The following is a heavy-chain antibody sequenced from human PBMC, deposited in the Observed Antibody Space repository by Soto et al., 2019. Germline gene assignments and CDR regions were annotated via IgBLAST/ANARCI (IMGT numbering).Heavy chain of an antibody. CDR1: GFSVSSNY. J-gene: IGHJ4*02. V-gene: IGHV3-53*01. CDR3: ARDFPLSEYRFSGSYYYNY. CDR2: IYSGGST. Sequence: GGSLRLSCAASGFSVSSNYMSWVRQAPGKGLEWVSVIYSGGSTYYGDAVKGRFTISRERSQNTLYLQMNSLRVEDTAVYYCARDFPLSEYRFSGSYYYNYWGQGTLVTVSS. D-gene: IGHD1-26*01.